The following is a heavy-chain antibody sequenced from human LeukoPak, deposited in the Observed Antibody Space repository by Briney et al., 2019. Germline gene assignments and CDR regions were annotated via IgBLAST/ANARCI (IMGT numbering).Heavy chain of an antibody. J-gene: IGHJ4*02. CDR1: GYSFTSYW. CDR3: ARRAASLDY. V-gene: IGHV5-51*01. D-gene: IGHD6-25*01. CDR2: IYPHDSDT. Sequence: GESLKISCKGSGYSFTSYWIGWVRQVPGKGLEWMGIIYPHDSDTRYDPSFQGQVAFSADKSISTAHPQWNSLEASDTAIYYRARRAASLDYWGQGTPVTVSS.